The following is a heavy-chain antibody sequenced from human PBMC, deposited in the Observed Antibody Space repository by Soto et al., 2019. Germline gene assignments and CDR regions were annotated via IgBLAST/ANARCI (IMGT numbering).Heavy chain of an antibody. CDR3: AREYGAIAARGWFDP. J-gene: IGHJ5*02. CDR1: GVTFTKIA. CDR2: IVPLFGTT. D-gene: IGHD6-6*01. Sequence: SVKVSCKASGVTFTKIAFAWVRQAPGQGLEWMGGIVPLFGTTSYAQRFQGRVTITADEPTSTVYMDLSSLTSEDTAVYFCAREYGAIAARGWFDPWGQGTLVTVSS. V-gene: IGHV1-69*13.